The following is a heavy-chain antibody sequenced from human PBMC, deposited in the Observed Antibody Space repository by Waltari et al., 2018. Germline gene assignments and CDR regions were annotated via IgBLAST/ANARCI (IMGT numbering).Heavy chain of an antibody. Sequence: EVQLVESGGGLVQPGGSLRLSCAGSGIPFKNYWVSWIRQPPGKGLEWVAHSNPNGPEKYYVESVKGRFTISRDNAQNSLSLQMTSLRAEDTAIYFCAIWDPVSPCRGRGTSVTVSS. V-gene: IGHV3-7*01. CDR3: AIWDPVSPC. CDR2: SNPNGPEK. D-gene: IGHD1-26*01. J-gene: IGHJ4*01. CDR1: GIPFKNYW.